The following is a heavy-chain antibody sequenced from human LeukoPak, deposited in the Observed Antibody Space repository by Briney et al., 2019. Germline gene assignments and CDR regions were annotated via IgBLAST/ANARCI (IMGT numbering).Heavy chain of an antibody. CDR3: AQSPLGMV. Sequence: SETLSLTCTVSGGSIRSYYWSWIRQPPGKGLEWIGYIHYTGSTNYNPSLKSRVTVSVDTSKNQFSLKLSSVTAADTAVYYCAQSPLGMVWGQGTLVTVS. V-gene: IGHV4-59*01. D-gene: IGHD7-27*01. CDR2: IHYTGST. J-gene: IGHJ4*02. CDR1: GGSIRSYY.